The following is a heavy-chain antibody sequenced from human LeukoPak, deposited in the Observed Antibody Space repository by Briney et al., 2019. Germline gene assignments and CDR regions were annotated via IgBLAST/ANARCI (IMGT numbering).Heavy chain of an antibody. J-gene: IGHJ4*02. V-gene: IGHV3-23*01. Sequence: PGGSLRLSCGASGFTFSSYAMSWVRQAPGKGLEWVSAISGSGGSTYYADSVQGRFTISRDNSNNTLYLQMNSLRADDTAVYYCAKRGYDSSGYYGYFDYWAQGTLVTVSS. D-gene: IGHD3-22*01. CDR3: AKRGYDSSGYYGYFDY. CDR2: ISGSGGST. CDR1: GFTFSSYA.